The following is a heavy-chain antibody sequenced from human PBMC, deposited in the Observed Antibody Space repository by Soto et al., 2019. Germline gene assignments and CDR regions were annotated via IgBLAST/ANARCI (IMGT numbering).Heavy chain of an antibody. V-gene: IGHV5-10-1*03. J-gene: IGHJ4*02. CDR3: ARHYYDTSSGYYPDY. CDR2: IDPSDSYT. D-gene: IGHD3-22*01. Sequence: EVQLVQSGAEVKKPGESLEISCKGSGYSFSTYWINWVRQMPGKGLEWMGRIDPSDSYTNYSPSFEGHVTMSADKSISTAYLQWSSLKASDTAMYFCARHYYDTSSGYYPDYWGQGTLVTVSS. CDR1: GYSFSTYW.